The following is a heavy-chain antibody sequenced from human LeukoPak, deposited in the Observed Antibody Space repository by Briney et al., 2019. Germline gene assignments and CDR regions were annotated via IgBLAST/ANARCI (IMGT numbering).Heavy chain of an antibody. CDR2: ISGNGGGT. D-gene: IGHD3-22*01. Sequence: GGSLRLSCAASGFTFSNYAMSWVRQATGKGLEWVSAISGNGGGTYYADSVKGRFTISRDNSKNTLYLQMKSLRAEDTAVYYCAKGTKVIVVDNYFDYWGQGTLVTVSS. CDR3: AKGTKVIVVDNYFDY. J-gene: IGHJ4*02. CDR1: GFTFSNYA. V-gene: IGHV3-23*01.